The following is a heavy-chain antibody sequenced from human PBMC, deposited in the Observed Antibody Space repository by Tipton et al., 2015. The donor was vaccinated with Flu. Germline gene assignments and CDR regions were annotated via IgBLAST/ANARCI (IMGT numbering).Heavy chain of an antibody. J-gene: IGHJ3*02. D-gene: IGHD5-24*01. CDR3: ARDGAGYNGAFDM. Sequence: QLVQSGAELKKPGASVKVSCKGSGYTLTAHYMHWVRQAPGQGLEWMGWINANDNGTRYPQKFQGRVTMTRDTSISTVYMELSRLSSDDTAVYYCARDGAGYNGAFDMWGQGTMVTVSS. V-gene: IGHV1-2*02. CDR2: INANDNGT. CDR1: GYTLTAHY.